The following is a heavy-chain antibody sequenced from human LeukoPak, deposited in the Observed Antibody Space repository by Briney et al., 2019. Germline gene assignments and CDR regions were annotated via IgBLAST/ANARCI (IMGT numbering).Heavy chain of an antibody. J-gene: IGHJ4*02. CDR2: ISGSGGST. CDR1: GFTFSSYA. Sequence: GGSLRLSCAASGFTFSSYAMSWVRQAPGKGLEWVLAISGSGGSTYYADSVKGRFSISRDNSKNTLYLQMNSLRAEDTAVYYCARIGYSSSWSGDYWGQGTLVTVSS. CDR3: ARIGYSSSWSGDY. V-gene: IGHV3-23*01. D-gene: IGHD6-13*01.